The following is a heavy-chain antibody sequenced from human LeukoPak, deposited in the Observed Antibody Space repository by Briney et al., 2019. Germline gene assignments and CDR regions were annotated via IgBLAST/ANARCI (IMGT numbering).Heavy chain of an antibody. CDR3: AKDTSIGKYCTNGVCSPFDY. CDR2: ISDSGDYT. J-gene: IGHJ4*02. D-gene: IGHD2-8*01. Sequence: GRPLTLSCAGSGFTFSSYAMSWVRQAPGEGLEWVSVISDSGDYTSYADSVRGRFTISRDNSRNTLYLQMISLRPEDTAVYYGAKDTSIGKYCTNGVCSPFDYWGQGTLVTVSS. V-gene: IGHV3-23*01. CDR1: GFTFSSYA.